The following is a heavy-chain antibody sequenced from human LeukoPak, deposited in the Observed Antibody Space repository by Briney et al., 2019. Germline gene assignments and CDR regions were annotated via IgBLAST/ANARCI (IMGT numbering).Heavy chain of an antibody. Sequence: ASVKDSCKASGYTFTSYGISWVRQAPGQGLEWMGWISAYNGNTNYAQKLQGRVTMTTDTSTSTAYMELRSLRSDDTAVYYCARLIVVVPAALDAFDIWGQGTMVTVSS. D-gene: IGHD2-2*01. V-gene: IGHV1-18*04. J-gene: IGHJ3*02. CDR1: GYTFTSYG. CDR3: ARLIVVVPAALDAFDI. CDR2: ISAYNGNT.